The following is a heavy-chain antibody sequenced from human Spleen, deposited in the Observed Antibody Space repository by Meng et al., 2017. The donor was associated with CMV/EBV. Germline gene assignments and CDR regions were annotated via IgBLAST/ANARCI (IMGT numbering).Heavy chain of an antibody. CDR1: GYTFSSYG. CDR2: ISAYNVNT. J-gene: IGHJ6*02. V-gene: IGHV1-18*01. D-gene: IGHD1-7*01. Sequence: ASVKVSCKASGYTFSSYGISWVRQAPGQGLECMGWISAYNVNTKYAQKFQGRVTMTIEKSTSTAYLELRSLRSDDTAVYYCARDGISGTTWPPRFYYYGMDVWGQGTTVTVSS. CDR3: ARDGISGTTWPPRFYYYGMDV.